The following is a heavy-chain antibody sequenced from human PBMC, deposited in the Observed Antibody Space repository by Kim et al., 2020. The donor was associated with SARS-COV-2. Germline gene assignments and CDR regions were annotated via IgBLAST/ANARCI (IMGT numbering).Heavy chain of an antibody. J-gene: IGHJ4*02. V-gene: IGHV4-34*01. CDR3: ASRFSSGWYLRY. D-gene: IGHD6-19*01. Sequence: NLNPPLKSRVTISVDTSKNQFSLKLSSVTAADTAVYYCASRFSSGWYLRYWGQGTLVTVSS.